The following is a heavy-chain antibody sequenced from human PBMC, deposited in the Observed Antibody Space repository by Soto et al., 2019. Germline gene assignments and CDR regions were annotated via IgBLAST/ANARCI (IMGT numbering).Heavy chain of an antibody. CDR1: GYTFTSYG. D-gene: IGHD3-16*01. J-gene: IGHJ4*02. Sequence: ASVKVSCKASGYTFTSYGISWVRQARGHRLQWIGWIDVGSANANYAQMLQERVTISRDMSTSTAYMELSSLRPEDTAVYYCARDWFGVDYWGQGTLVTVSS. V-gene: IGHV1-58*02. CDR2: IDVGSANA. CDR3: ARDWFGVDY.